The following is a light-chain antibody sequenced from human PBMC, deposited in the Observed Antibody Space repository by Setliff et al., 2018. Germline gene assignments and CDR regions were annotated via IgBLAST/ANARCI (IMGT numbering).Light chain of an antibody. Sequence: QSVLTQPPSTSGPPGQRVTMSCSGSSSNIRNNYVYWYQQVPGTAPQLLIYNNDKRPSGVPDRFSGSKSGTSASLAISGLRSEDEADYYCAAWDDSLRGYVFGTGDQGHRP. CDR3: AAWDDSLRGYV. CDR2: NND. CDR1: SSNIRNNY. V-gene: IGLV1-47*01. J-gene: IGLJ1*01.